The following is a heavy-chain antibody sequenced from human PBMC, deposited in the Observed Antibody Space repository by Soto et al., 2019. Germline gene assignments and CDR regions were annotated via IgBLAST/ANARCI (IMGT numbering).Heavy chain of an antibody. CDR2: IWYDGSNK. CDR3: ARDPSHGSGSYLDY. D-gene: IGHD3-10*01. CDR1: GFNFNNYG. J-gene: IGHJ4*02. Sequence: QVQLVERGGGVVQPGRSLRLSCTASGFNFNNYGMHWVRQAPGKGLEWVAVIWYDGSNKHYAVSVKGRFTISRDNSKNTLYLQMSSLRAEDTAVYFCARDPSHGSGSYLDYWGQGTLVTVSS. V-gene: IGHV3-33*01.